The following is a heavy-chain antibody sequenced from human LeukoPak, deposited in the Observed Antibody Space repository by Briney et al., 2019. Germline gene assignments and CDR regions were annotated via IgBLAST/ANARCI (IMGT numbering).Heavy chain of an antibody. CDR1: GGSISSYY. V-gene: IGHV4-59*01. Sequence: SETLSLTCTVSGGSISSYYWSWLRQPPGKGLEWIGYIYYSGSTNYNPSLKSRVTISVDTSKNQFSLKLSSVTAADTAVYYCARGSYGPEFDYWGQGTLVTVSS. J-gene: IGHJ4*02. D-gene: IGHD5-18*01. CDR2: IYYSGST. CDR3: ARGSYGPEFDY.